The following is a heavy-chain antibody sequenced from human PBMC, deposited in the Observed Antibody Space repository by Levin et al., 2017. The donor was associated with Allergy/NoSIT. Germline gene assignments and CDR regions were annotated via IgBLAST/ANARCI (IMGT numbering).Heavy chain of an antibody. CDR1: GFTFSNYW. CDR2: INSDGIST. Sequence: GESLKISCAASGFTFSNYWMHWVRQAPGKGLMWVSRINSDGISTSYADSVKGRFTISRDNAKNTLYLQMNSLRADDTAVYYCASGRNSFGYDAFDIWGQGTKVTVSS. V-gene: IGHV3-74*01. J-gene: IGHJ3*02. D-gene: IGHD5-18*01. CDR3: ASGRNSFGYDAFDI.